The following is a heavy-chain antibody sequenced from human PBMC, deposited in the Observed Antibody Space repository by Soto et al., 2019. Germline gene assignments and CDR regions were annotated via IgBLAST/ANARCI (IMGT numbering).Heavy chain of an antibody. D-gene: IGHD3-10*01. CDR2: IYYSGST. Sequence: SETLSLTCTVSGGSITGSGYYWSWIRQHPGKGLEWVGYIYYSGSTYYNPSLKSRLTISVATSKNQFSLKLTSVTAADTAVYYCARDTSLVRGVFGMDVWGQGTTVTVSS. J-gene: IGHJ6*02. V-gene: IGHV4-31*03. CDR3: ARDTSLVRGVFGMDV. CDR1: GGSITGSGYY.